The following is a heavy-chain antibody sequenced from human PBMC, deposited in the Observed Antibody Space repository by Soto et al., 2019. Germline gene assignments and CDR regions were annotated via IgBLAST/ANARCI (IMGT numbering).Heavy chain of an antibody. CDR3: AKGPRLASRPFYFDY. Sequence: QVQLVESGGGVVQAGRSLRLSCAASGFTFSNYGMHWLRQAPGKGLEWVAVITFDGSKQYYPDSDSMRGRFTISRDNSRGTLYLQMNSLRPEDTAVYYCAKGPRLASRPFYFDYWGQGTLVTVPS. CDR2: ITFDGSKQ. D-gene: IGHD3-16*01. J-gene: IGHJ4*02. V-gene: IGHV3-30*18. CDR1: GFTFSNYG.